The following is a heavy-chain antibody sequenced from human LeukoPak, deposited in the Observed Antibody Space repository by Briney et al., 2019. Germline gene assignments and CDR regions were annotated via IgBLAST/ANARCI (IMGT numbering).Heavy chain of an antibody. J-gene: IGHJ2*01. CDR1: GGSISSSSYY. D-gene: IGHD4-23*01. V-gene: IGHV4-39*07. CDR3: ARSVDYGGNSYRDWYFDL. CDR2: IYYSGST. Sequence: PSETLSLTCTVSGGSISSSSYYWGWIRQPPGKGLEWIGSIYYSGSTYYNPSLKSRVTISVDTSKNQFSLKLSSVTAADTAVYYCARSVDYGGNSYRDWYFDLWGRGTLVTVSS.